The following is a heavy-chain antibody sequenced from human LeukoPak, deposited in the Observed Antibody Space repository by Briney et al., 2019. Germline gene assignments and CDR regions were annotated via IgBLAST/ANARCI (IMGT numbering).Heavy chain of an antibody. CDR3: ARVFCSGGSCYSYRGFDP. J-gene: IGHJ5*02. CDR1: GYTFTELS. V-gene: IGHV1-24*01. Sequence: ASVKVSCKVSGYTFTELSMHWVRQAPGKGLEWMGGFDPEDGETIYAQKFQGRVTMTEDTSTDTAYMELSSLRPDDTAVYYCARVFCSGGSCYSYRGFDPWGQGTLVTVSS. CDR2: FDPEDGET. D-gene: IGHD2-15*01.